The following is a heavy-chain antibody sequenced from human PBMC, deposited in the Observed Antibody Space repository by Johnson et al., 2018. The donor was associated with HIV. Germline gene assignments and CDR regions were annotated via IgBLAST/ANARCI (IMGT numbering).Heavy chain of an antibody. Sequence: VQLVESGGGLVQPGGSLRLSCADSGFTFSNYWMTWVRQAPGKGLEWVSAISGSGGSTYYADSVKGRFTISRDNSKNTLYLQMNSLKTGDTAVYYCTRDPWGWDAFDIWGQGTMVTVSS. CDR3: TRDPWGWDAFDI. J-gene: IGHJ3*02. V-gene: IGHV3-23*04. D-gene: IGHD3-16*01. CDR2: ISGSGGST. CDR1: GFTFSNYW.